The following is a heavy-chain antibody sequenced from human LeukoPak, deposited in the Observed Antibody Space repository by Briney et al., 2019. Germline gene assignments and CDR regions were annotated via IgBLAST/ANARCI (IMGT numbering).Heavy chain of an antibody. J-gene: IGHJ4*02. CDR1: GFTFSSYW. CDR3: ARRRRSPVAGTSDY. D-gene: IGHD6-19*01. V-gene: IGHV3-7*01. Sequence: GGSLRLSCAASGFTFSSYWMSWVRQAPGKGLEWVANIKQDGSEKFYVDSVKGRFTISRDNAKNSVYLQLNSLRAEDTAVYYCARRRRSPVAGTSDYWGQGTLVTVSS. CDR2: IKQDGSEK.